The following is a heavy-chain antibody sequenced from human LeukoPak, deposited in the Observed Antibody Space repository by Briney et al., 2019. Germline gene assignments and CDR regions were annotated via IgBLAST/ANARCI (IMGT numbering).Heavy chain of an antibody. Sequence: GGSLRLSCAASGFTFDDYAMHWVRHAPGKGLEWVSLISGDGGSTYYADFVKGRFTISRDNSKNSLYLQMNSLRTEDTALYYCAKDSVLRFLEWFPGYYFDYWGQGTLVTVSS. J-gene: IGHJ4*02. CDR3: AKDSVLRFLEWFPGYYFDY. D-gene: IGHD3-3*01. CDR2: ISGDGGST. V-gene: IGHV3-43*02. CDR1: GFTFDDYA.